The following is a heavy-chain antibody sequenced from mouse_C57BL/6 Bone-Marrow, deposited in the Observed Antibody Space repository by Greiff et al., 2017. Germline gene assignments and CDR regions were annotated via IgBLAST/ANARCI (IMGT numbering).Heavy chain of an antibody. J-gene: IGHJ3*01. Sequence: EVQLQQSGAELVRPGASVKLSCTASGFNIKAYYMHWVKQRPDQGLEWIGKLDPEDGDTEYAPKFQGKATMTADPSSNTAYLQLSSLTSEDTAVYYCTRYYCGSSRFAYWGQGTLVTVSA. D-gene: IGHD1-1*01. CDR2: LDPEDGDT. CDR3: TRYYCGSSRFAY. V-gene: IGHV14-1*01. CDR1: GFNIKAYY.